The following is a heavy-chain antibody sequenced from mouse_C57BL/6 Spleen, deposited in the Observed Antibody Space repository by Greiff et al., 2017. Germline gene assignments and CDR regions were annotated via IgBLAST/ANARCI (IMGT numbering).Heavy chain of an antibody. CDR3: AREGVDSSGRFAY. J-gene: IGHJ3*01. D-gene: IGHD3-2*02. CDR2: IDPSDSET. Sequence: QVQLKQPGAELVRPGSSVKLSCKASGYTFTSYWMHWVKQRPIQGLEWIGNIDPSDSETHYNQKFKDKATLTVDKSSSTAYMQLSSLTSEDSAVYYCAREGVDSSGRFAYWGQGTLVTVSA. V-gene: IGHV1-52*01. CDR1: GYTFTSYW.